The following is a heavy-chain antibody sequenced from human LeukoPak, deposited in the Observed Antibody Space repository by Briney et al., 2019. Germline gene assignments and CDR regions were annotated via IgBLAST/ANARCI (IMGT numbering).Heavy chain of an antibody. CDR3: VRGYYYDSSGYWVRAFDI. J-gene: IGHJ3*02. Sequence: SQTLSLTCAVSGGSISSGGYSWSWIRQPPGKGLEWTGYMYHSGTTHHHPSLKSRVTISVDRSKYQFSLKLSSVTAADTAVYYCVRGYYYDSSGYWVRAFDIWGQGTMVTVSS. D-gene: IGHD3-22*01. CDR2: MYHSGTT. CDR1: GGSISSGGYS. V-gene: IGHV4-30-2*01.